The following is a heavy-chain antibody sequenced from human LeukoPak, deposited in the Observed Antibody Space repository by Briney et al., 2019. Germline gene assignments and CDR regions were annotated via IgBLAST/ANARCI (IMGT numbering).Heavy chain of an antibody. D-gene: IGHD6-13*01. CDR1: GGSISSYY. Sequence: SETLSLTCTVSGGSISSYYWSWIREPPGKGLEWIGYIYYGGSTDYSPSLRSRVTISVDTSKNQFSLKLSSVSAADTAVFYCARHVGSSSFFDYWGQGTLVTVSS. V-gene: IGHV4-59*08. CDR3: ARHVGSSSFFDY. CDR2: IYYGGST. J-gene: IGHJ4*02.